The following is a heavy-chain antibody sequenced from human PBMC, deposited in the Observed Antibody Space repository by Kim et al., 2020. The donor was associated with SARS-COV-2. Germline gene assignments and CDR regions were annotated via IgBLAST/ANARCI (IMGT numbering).Heavy chain of an antibody. CDR3: ARYGDYIGNWFDP. CDR1: RGSISSYY. J-gene: IGHJ5*02. V-gene: IGHV4-59*08. D-gene: IGHD4-17*01. CDR2: IYYSGST. Sequence: SETLSLTCTVSRGSISSYYWSWIRQPPGKGLEWIGYIYYSGSTNYNPSLKSRVTISVDTSKNQFSLKLSSVTAADTAVYYCARYGDYIGNWFDPWGQGTLVTVSS.